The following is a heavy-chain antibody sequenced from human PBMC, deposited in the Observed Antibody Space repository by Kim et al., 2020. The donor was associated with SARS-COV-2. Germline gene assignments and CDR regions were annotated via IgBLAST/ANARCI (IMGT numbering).Heavy chain of an antibody. J-gene: IGHJ5*02. CDR2: IRGNYTDT. V-gene: IGHV3-23*01. Sequence: GGSLRLSCAASGFIFSHYAMSWVRQAPGKGLEWVSSIRGNYTDTVYADSVKGRFTISSDHSRSTLYLQLNSLRVDDTAKYYCAKRLRAAIGGGFDPWGQGTLVTVSS. CDR1: GFIFSHYA. D-gene: IGHD1-26*01. CDR3: AKRLRAAIGGGFDP.